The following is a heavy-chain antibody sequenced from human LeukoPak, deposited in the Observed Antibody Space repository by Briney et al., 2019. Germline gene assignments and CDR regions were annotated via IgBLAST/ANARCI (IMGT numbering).Heavy chain of an antibody. V-gene: IGHV3-30*02. CDR1: GFTFSSYG. D-gene: IGHD2-8*01. CDR3: VKDTRTKSQFDY. Sequence: GGSLRLSCAASGFTFSSYGMHWVRQAPGKGLEWVAFIPSDGSEIYYADSVKGRFTISRDNSKNTVYLQMNSLRAEDTAVYYCVKDTRTKSQFDYWGQGTLVTVSS. CDR2: IPSDGSEI. J-gene: IGHJ4*02.